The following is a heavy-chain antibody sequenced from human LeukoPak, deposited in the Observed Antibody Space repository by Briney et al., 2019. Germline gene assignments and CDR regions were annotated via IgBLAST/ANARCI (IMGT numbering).Heavy chain of an antibody. CDR2: IIHSGST. V-gene: IGHV4-34*12. D-gene: IGHD3-3*01. J-gene: IGHJ3*02. CDR3: ARIYEEGFWSGKWTFDI. CDR1: GGSFSGNQ. Sequence: PSETLSLTCAVYGGSFSGNQWSWIRQSPGKGLEWIGEIIHSGSTNYNPSLKSRVIISVDTSKNQVSLKVRSVTAADTAVYYCARIYEEGFWSGKWTFDIWGQGTMVTVSS.